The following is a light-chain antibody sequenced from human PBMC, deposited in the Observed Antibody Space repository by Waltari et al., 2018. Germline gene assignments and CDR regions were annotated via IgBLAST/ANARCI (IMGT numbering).Light chain of an antibody. CDR1: QSVSNY. Sequence: DTVLTQSPDTLSLSPGERATISSRASQSVSNYLAWYQQKPGQAPRLLIYGASTRATGIPARFSGRGCGTDFTLTIISLEPEDFEVYYCQQHSNWPLTFGGGTKVEIK. V-gene: IGKV3-11*01. CDR2: GAS. CDR3: QQHSNWPLT. J-gene: IGKJ4*01.